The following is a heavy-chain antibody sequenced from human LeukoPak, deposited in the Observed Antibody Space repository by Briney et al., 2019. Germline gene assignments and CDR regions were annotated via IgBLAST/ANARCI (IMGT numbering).Heavy chain of an antibody. J-gene: IGHJ3*02. Sequence: ASVKVSCKASGYTFTNFGINWVRQAPGQGLEWGGWINTNTGNPSYVQGFAGRFVFSLDTSVNTAYLQINSLKAEDTAVYYCARDPLLRAFDIWGQGTMVTVSS. CDR2: INTNTGNP. CDR3: ARDPLLRAFDI. V-gene: IGHV7-4-1*02. D-gene: IGHD1-26*01. CDR1: GYTFTNFG.